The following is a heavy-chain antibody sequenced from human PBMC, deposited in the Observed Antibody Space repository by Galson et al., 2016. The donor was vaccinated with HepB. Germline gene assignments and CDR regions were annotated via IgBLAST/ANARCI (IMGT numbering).Heavy chain of an antibody. V-gene: IGHV1-69*13. Sequence: SVKVSCKASGGFPTNFAFSWVRQAPGQGLEWMGGIIPMFGKTSYAQNFQGRLTITADGSANTAYMELTGLTSHDTAIYYCARDIGRGGNYRPQPLDFWGQGTLVTVSS. CDR2: IIPMFGKT. CDR1: GGFPTNFA. J-gene: IGHJ4*02. D-gene: IGHD3-16*02. CDR3: ARDIGRGGNYRPQPLDF.